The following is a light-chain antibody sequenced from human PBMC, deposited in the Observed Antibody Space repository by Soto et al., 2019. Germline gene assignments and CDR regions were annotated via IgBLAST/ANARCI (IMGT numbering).Light chain of an antibody. CDR3: QQRSNWPT. V-gene: IGKV3-11*01. J-gene: IGKJ5*01. CDR2: DAS. CDR1: QSVSSY. Sequence: EIVMTQSPATLSLSPEERATLSCRASQSVSSYLAWYQQKPGQAPRLLIYDASNRATGIPARFSGSGSGTDFTLTISSLEPDDFAVYYCQQRSNWPTFGQGTRLEI.